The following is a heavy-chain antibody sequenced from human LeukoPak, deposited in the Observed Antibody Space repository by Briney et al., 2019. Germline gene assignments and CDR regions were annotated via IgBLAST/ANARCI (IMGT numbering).Heavy chain of an antibody. Sequence: SGTLSLTCTVSGGSISSYYWSWIRQPPGKGLEWIGYIYYSGSTNYNPSLKSRVTISVDTSKNQFSLKLSSVTAADTAVYYCARVVRGVIADYYYYYYMDVWGKGTTVTVSS. CDR3: ARVVRGVIADYYYYYYMDV. J-gene: IGHJ6*03. CDR1: GGSISSYY. CDR2: IYYSGST. V-gene: IGHV4-59*01. D-gene: IGHD3-10*01.